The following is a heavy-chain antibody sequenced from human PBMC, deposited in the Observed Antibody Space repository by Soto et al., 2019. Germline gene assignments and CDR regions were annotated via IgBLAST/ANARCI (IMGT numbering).Heavy chain of an antibody. D-gene: IGHD2-15*01. CDR3: AKAAATYYCSGGYCYNYYFDS. CDR1: GFTFSNYD. V-gene: IGHV3-30*18. Sequence: PGGSLRLSCAASGFTFSNYDMHWVRQAPGKGLEWVAVISYDGSNKYYADSVRGRFTISRDNSKNTLYLQMNSLRADDTAVYYCAKAAATYYCSGGYCYNYYFDSWGQEPWSPSPQ. J-gene: IGHJ4*01. CDR2: ISYDGSNK.